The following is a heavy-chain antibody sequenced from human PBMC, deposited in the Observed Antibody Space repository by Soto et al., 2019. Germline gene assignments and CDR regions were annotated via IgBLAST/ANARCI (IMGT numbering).Heavy chain of an antibody. V-gene: IGHV3-15*07. D-gene: IGHD2-15*01. Sequence: EVQLVESGGGLVKPGESLRLSCAASGFSFSNAWINWVRQAPGKGLEWVGRIKSKTDGGTIDYAAPVKGRFIISRDDSSNTLYLQMNSLKTEDTAVYYCSTRGSLGYWGQGTLVTVSS. CDR2: IKSKTDGGTI. J-gene: IGHJ4*02. CDR1: GFSFSNAW. CDR3: STRGSLGY.